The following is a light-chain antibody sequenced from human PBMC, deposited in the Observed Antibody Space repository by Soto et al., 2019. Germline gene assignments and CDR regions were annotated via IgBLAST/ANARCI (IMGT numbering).Light chain of an antibody. CDR1: QSVNSNY. CDR3: QQYGRSPWT. J-gene: IGKJ1*01. CDR2: CAS. Sequence: EIVLTQSPGTLSLSPGERVTLSCRASQSVNSNYLAGYQQKPGQAPRLLIYCASSRASGIPDRFSGSGSGKDFHLTISRLEPEDFAVYYCQQYGRSPWTFGQGTKVEIK. V-gene: IGKV3-20*01.